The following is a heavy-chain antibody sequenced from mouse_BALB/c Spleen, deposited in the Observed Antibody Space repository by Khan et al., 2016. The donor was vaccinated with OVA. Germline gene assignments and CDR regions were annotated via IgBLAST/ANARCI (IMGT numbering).Heavy chain of an antibody. CDR3: ARGDGYYVYFDY. D-gene: IGHD2-3*01. Sequence: VQLQQSGPELVKPGASVKMSCKASGYTFTYYVITWVKQRTGQGLEWIGEIYPGSDNAYYNERFKGKATLTADKSSNTTHMQLSSLTSEDSAVYSCARGDGYYVYFDYWGQGTTLTVSS. CDR2: IYPGSDNA. CDR1: GYTFTYYV. V-gene: IGHV1-81*01. J-gene: IGHJ2*01.